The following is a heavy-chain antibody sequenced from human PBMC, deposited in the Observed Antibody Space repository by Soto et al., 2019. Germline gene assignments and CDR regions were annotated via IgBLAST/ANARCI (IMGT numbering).Heavy chain of an antibody. J-gene: IGHJ5*02. D-gene: IGHD2-2*01. CDR2: ISYDGSNK. V-gene: IGHV3-30*18. Sequence: GGSLRLSCAASGFTFSSYGMHWVRQAPGKGLEWVAVISYDGSNKYYADSVKGRFTISRDNSKNTLYLQMNSLRAEDTAVYYCAKDSLDIVVVPAASSGGWFDPWGQGTLVTVSS. CDR1: GFTFSSYG. CDR3: AKDSLDIVVVPAASSGGWFDP.